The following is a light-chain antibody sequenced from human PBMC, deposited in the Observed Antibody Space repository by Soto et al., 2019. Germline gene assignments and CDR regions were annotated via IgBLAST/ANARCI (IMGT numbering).Light chain of an antibody. CDR3: HQDGSSPPM. CDR2: GPA. V-gene: IGKV3-20*01. CDR1: QSVSNNY. J-gene: IGKJ1*01. Sequence: EVVFTQSPGTLSLSPGERATLSCRASQSVSNNYLAWDEQKPGQPPRLLISGPANRATGIPDRFSGRGSGTDVFLSSSRLEPEDVAVYDIHQDGSSPPMLGQGTKVDI.